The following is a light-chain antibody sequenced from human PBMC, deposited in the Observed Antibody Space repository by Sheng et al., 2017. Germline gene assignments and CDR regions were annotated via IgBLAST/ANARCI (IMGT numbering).Light chain of an antibody. J-gene: IGKJ2*03. CDR3: QQYDSSPYS. CDR2: DAS. V-gene: IGKV3-11*01. Sequence: EIVLTQSPATLSLSPGERATLSCRASQSVSSYLAWYQQKPGQAPRLLIYDASNRATGIPARFSGSGSGTDFTLTISRLEPEDFAVYYCQQYDSSPYSFGQGTKLEIE. CDR1: QSVSSY.